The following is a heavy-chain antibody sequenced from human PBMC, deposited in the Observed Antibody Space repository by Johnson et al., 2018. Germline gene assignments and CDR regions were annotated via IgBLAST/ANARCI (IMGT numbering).Heavy chain of an antibody. D-gene: IGHD1-7*01. CDR3: AREGGNYEGGYYYYMDV. CDR1: VLTFSTYW. Sequence: VQLVESGGGVAQPGGSLRLSCSTSVLTFSTYWMSWVRQVPGKGLEWVANVDPDGSETNYMDSVTGRCPITRANAKNTMYLQMNSLRAEDTGVYFWAREGGNYEGGYYYYMDVWGKGTTVTVSS. CDR2: VDPDGSET. V-gene: IGHV3-7*03. J-gene: IGHJ6*03.